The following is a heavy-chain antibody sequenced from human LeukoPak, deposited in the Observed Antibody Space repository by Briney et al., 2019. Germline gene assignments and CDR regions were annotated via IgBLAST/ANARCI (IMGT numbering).Heavy chain of an antibody. CDR1: GFTFGSYA. CDR3: ARAGGVSPSAHIDS. Sequence: GGSLRLSCAASGFTFGSYAMTWVRRAPGKGLEWVSSISSRGGDTYYPDSVRGRFTISRDNSKSSLFLQMNSLRGDDTAVYYCARAGGVSPSAHIDSWGQGTLVTVSS. D-gene: IGHD2-8*02. J-gene: IGHJ4*02. CDR2: ISSRGGDT. V-gene: IGHV3-23*01.